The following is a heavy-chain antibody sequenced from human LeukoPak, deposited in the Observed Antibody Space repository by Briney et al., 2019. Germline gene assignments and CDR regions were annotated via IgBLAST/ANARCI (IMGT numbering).Heavy chain of an antibody. CDR2: IIPILGIA. V-gene: IGHV1-69*04. D-gene: IGHD3-22*01. CDR1: GGTFSSYA. J-gene: IGHJ4*02. Sequence: ASVKVSCKASGGTFSSYAISWVRQAPGQGLEWMGRIIPILGIANYAQKFQGRVTITADKSTSTAYMELSSLRSEDTAVYYCATDFSYDSSGYYQDYWGQGTLVTVSS. CDR3: ATDFSYDSSGYYQDY.